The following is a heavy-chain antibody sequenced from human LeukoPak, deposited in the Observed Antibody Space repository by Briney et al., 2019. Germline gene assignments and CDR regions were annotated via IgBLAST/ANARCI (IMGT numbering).Heavy chain of an antibody. CDR3: VRGVPKTSYYYYYMDV. J-gene: IGHJ6*03. D-gene: IGHD4-11*01. CDR1: GFTLSNYS. CDR2: ISGSGFTI. V-gene: IGHV3-48*01. Sequence: GRSLRLSCAVSGFTLSNYSMNWGRQGPGKGLGWISHISGSGFTIHYADSVKGRFTISKDNAKNSLYLQMNSLRAEDTAVYYCVRGVPKTSYYYYYMDVWGKGTTVTVSS.